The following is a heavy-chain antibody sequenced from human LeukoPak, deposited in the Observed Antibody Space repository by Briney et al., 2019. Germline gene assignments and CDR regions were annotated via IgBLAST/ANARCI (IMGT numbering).Heavy chain of an antibody. D-gene: IGHD3-10*01. V-gene: IGHV3-23*01. J-gene: IGHJ6*02. CDR3: AKPLITMVRGVNTNRYGMDV. CDR1: GFTFSSYA. CDR2: ISGSGGST. Sequence: QSGGSLRLSCAASGFTFSSYAMSWVRQAPGKGLEWVSGISGSGGSTYYADSVKGRFTISRDNSKNTLYLQMNSLRAEDTAVYYCAKPLITMVRGVNTNRYGMDVWGQGTTVTVSS.